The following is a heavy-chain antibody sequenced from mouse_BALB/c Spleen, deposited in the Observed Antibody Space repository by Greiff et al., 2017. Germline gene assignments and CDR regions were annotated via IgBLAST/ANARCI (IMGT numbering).Heavy chain of an antibody. CDR1: GYTFTDYN. J-gene: IGHJ3*01. CDR3: ARDDGYDGVAY. D-gene: IGHD2-2*01. V-gene: IGHV1S29*02. Sequence: SGPELVKPGASVKISCKASGYTFTDYNMHWVKQSHGKSLEWIGYIYPYNGGTGYNQKFKSKATLTVDNSSSTAYMELRSLTSEDSAVYYCARDDGYDGVAYWGQGTLVTVSA. CDR2: IYPYNGGT.